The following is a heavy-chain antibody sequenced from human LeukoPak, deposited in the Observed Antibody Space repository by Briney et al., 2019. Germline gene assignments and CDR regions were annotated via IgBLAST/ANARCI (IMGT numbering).Heavy chain of an antibody. V-gene: IGHV4-39*07. J-gene: IGHJ5*02. D-gene: IGHD3-10*01. Sequence: SETLSLTCTVSGGSISSSSYSWSWIRQPPGKGLEWIGEINHSGSTNYNPPLKSRVTISVDTSKNQFSLKLSSVTAADTAVYYCARRRHGSGKSPFDPWGQGTLVTVSS. CDR2: INHSGST. CDR3: ARRRHGSGKSPFDP. CDR1: GGSISSSSYS.